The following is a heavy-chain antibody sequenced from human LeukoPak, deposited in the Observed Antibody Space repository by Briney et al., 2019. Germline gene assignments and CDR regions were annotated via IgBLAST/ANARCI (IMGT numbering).Heavy chain of an antibody. Sequence: PGGSLRLSCAASGFTFSSYPRTWVRQAPGKGLEWVASVSSSSSYIYYTNSVKGRFTVSRDNAGKSLYLQMNGLRAEDTALYFCAREYGYNKRIDYWGQGTLVTVSS. J-gene: IGHJ4*02. D-gene: IGHD5-24*01. CDR2: VSSSSSYI. CDR3: AREYGYNKRIDY. CDR1: GFTFSSYP. V-gene: IGHV3-21*01.